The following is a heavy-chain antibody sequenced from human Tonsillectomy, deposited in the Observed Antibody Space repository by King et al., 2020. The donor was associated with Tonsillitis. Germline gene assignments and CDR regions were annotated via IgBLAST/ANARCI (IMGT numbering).Heavy chain of an antibody. D-gene: IGHD3-10*01. Sequence: QLVQSGGGVVQPGRSLRLSCAASGFTFSSYGMHWVRQAPGKGLEWVAVIWYDGSNKYYADSVKGRFTISRDNSKNTLYLQMNSLRSEDTAVYYCARDLLWFGELAEYYFDYWGQGTLVTVSS. V-gene: IGHV3-33*01. CDR2: IWYDGSNK. CDR3: ARDLLWFGELAEYYFDY. J-gene: IGHJ4*02. CDR1: GFTFSSYG.